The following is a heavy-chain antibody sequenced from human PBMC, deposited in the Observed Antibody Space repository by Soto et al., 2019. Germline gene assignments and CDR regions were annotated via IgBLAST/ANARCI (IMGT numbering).Heavy chain of an antibody. V-gene: IGHV1-8*01. CDR1: GYSFTNND. CDR3: ARMATFGSLNWFDP. CDR2: MNPGSGNT. J-gene: IGHJ5*02. D-gene: IGHD3-16*01. Sequence: QVQLVQSGAEVREPGASVKVSCKASGYSFTNNDVSWVRQATGQGLEWMGWMNPGSGNTGYAKKFQGRVTMTRDISIATAYMELSGLTSDDTAIYYCARMATFGSLNWFDPWGQGTLVSVSS.